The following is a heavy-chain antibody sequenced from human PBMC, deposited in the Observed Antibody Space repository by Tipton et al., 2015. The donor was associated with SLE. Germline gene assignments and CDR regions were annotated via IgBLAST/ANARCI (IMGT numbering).Heavy chain of an antibody. V-gene: IGHV4-39*07. Sequence: TLSLTCTVSGGSVSSGSYYWSWIRQPPGKGLEWIGSIYYTGNTYYNPSLNSRVTILVDMSKNQFSLKLSSVTAADTAVYYCAGERVGSSSWWYFDLWGRGTLVIVSS. CDR3: AGERVGSSSWWYFDL. J-gene: IGHJ2*01. CDR2: IYYTGNT. CDR1: GGSVSSGSYY. D-gene: IGHD6-6*01.